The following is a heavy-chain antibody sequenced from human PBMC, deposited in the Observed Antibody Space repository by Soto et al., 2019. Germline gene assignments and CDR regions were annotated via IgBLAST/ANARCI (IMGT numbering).Heavy chain of an antibody. J-gene: IGHJ6*02. CDR2: VYYSGTT. V-gene: IGHV4-61*01. CDR3: ARDPPTVYYGLDV. CDR1: GGSVSNKTYY. Sequence: PSETLSLTCSVSGGSVSNKTYYWSWIRQPPGKKLEWIGYVYYSGTTNYNPSLKSRVTISVDTSKNQFSLKLSSVTAADTAVYYCARDPPTVYYGLDVWGQGTTVTASS. D-gene: IGHD4-17*01.